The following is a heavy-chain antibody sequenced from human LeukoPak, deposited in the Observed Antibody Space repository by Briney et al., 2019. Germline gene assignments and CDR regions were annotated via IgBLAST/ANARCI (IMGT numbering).Heavy chain of an antibody. D-gene: IGHD5-12*01. V-gene: IGHV1-18*01. Sequence: VASVKVSCKASGYNFTSYGISWVRQAPGQGLEWMGWISAYNGHTNYGQKFQDRIAMTADTSTTTAFMELRSLRSDDTAMYFCARDSPRPEWLQEYYFGSWGQGTLVTVSS. CDR2: ISAYNGHT. CDR3: ARDSPRPEWLQEYYFGS. CDR1: GYNFTSYG. J-gene: IGHJ4*02.